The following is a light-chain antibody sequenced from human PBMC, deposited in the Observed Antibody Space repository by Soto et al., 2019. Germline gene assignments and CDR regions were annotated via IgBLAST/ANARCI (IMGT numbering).Light chain of an antibody. CDR3: QQSYSTPRYT. Sequence: DIPMTQSPSSLSASVGDRVTITCRARQSITSYLNWYQQKPGKAPKLLIYAASSLQSGVPSRFSGSGSGTDFTLTISSLQPEDFATYYCQQSYSTPRYTFGQGTKLEIK. V-gene: IGKV1-39*01. CDR1: QSITSY. CDR2: AAS. J-gene: IGKJ2*01.